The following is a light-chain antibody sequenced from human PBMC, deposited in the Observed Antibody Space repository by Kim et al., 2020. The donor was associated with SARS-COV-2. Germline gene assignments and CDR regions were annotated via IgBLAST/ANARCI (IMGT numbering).Light chain of an antibody. J-gene: IGKJ2*01. CDR1: QSFSGW. V-gene: IGKV1-5*03. Sequence: GIEGDKGTMTCQGSQSFSGWLAWYQQKPGKAPKLLIYKASPLERGVPSRFSGSGSGTAFNLTISSLQPDDFAPYYCQQYNSSPYTFGQGTKLEI. CDR3: QQYNSSPYT. CDR2: KAS.